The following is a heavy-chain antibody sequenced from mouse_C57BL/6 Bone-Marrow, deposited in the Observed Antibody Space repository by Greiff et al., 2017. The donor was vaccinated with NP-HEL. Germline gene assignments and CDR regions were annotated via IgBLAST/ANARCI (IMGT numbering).Heavy chain of an antibody. CDR1: GYTFTDYN. CDR3: ARESSTVVPFGY. Sequence: VQLQQSGPELVKPGASVKMSCKASGYTFTDYNMHWVKQSHGKSLEWIGYINPNNGGTSYNQKFKGKATLTVNKSSSTAYMELRSLTSEDSAVYYCARESSTVVPFGYWGQGTTLTVSS. J-gene: IGHJ2*01. CDR2: INPNNGGT. D-gene: IGHD1-1*01. V-gene: IGHV1-22*01.